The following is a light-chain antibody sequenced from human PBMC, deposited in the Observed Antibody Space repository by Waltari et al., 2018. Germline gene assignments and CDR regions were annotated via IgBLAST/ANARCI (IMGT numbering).Light chain of an antibody. Sequence: QSALTQPASVSGSPGQSITISCTGTSSDVGGFNFVSWYQQHPGKAPKLMISDVSKGPSGVSMRCSGSKSGNTASLTISGLQAEDEADYYCSSYTISSTLNWVFGGGTKLTVL. CDR3: SSYTISSTLNWV. J-gene: IGLJ3*02. CDR1: SSDVGGFNF. CDR2: DVS. V-gene: IGLV2-14*03.